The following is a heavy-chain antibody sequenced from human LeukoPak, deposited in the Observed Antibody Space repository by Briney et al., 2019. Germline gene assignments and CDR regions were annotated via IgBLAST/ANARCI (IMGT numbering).Heavy chain of an antibody. CDR1: GFTFSSYE. CDR3: ARASVNYYDSSGYWAFDY. V-gene: IGHV3-48*03. CDR2: LSRSGSTI. D-gene: IGHD3-22*01. Sequence: GGSLRLSCAASGFTFSSYEMNWVRQAPGKGLEWVSYLSRSGSTIKYADSVKGRFTISRDNAKNSLYLQMNSLRAEDTAVYYCARASVNYYDSSGYWAFDYWGQGTLVTVSS. J-gene: IGHJ4*02.